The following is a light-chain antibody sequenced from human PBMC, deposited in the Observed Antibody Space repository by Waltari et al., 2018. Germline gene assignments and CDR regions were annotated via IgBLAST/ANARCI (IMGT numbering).Light chain of an antibody. CDR1: TSDVGGYNY. J-gene: IGLJ1*01. Sequence: QSALTQPPSASGSPGQSVTISCTGTTSDVGGYNYVSWYQQHPAKPPKLMLCEVSKRPSGVPDRFSGSKSGNTASLTVSGLQAEDEADYYCSSYAGSNNFVFGTGTKVTVL. V-gene: IGLV2-8*01. CDR2: EVS. CDR3: SSYAGSNNFV.